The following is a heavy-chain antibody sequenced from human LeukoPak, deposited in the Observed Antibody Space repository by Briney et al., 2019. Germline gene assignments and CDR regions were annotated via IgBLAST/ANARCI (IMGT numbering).Heavy chain of an antibody. CDR2: ISGSGGST. CDR3: AKDAYYDSLTGAGGPDY. Sequence: GGSLRLSCAASGFTFSSYAMSWVRQAPGKGLEWVSAISGSGGSTYYADSVKGRFTISRDNSKNTLYLQMNSLRAEDTAVYYCAKDAYYDSLTGAGGPDYWGQGTLVTVSS. D-gene: IGHD3-9*01. V-gene: IGHV3-23*01. CDR1: GFTFSSYA. J-gene: IGHJ4*02.